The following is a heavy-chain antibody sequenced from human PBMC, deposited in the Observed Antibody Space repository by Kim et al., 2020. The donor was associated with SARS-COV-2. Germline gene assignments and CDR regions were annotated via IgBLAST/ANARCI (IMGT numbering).Heavy chain of an antibody. Sequence: SETLSLTCTVSGGSISSGGYYWTWIRQHPGKGLEWIGYIYYSGSTYYNPSLKSRVTISVDTSKNQFSLKLSSVTAADTAVYYCARRGSSGYYYYYGMDVWGQGTTVTVSS. CDR1: GGSISSGGYY. V-gene: IGHV4-31*03. CDR3: ARRGSSGYYYYYGMDV. D-gene: IGHD6-13*01. J-gene: IGHJ6*02. CDR2: IYYSGST.